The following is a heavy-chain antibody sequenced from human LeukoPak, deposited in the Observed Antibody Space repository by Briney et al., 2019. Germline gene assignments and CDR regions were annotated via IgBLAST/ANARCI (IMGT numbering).Heavy chain of an antibody. Sequence: ASVKVSCKASGGTFSSYAISWVRQAPGQGLEWMGGIIPIFGTANYAQKFQGRVTMSADKFTSTAYMELSSLRSEDTAMYYCARGGIIVVVAPNWFDPWGQGTLVTVSS. V-gene: IGHV1-69*06. D-gene: IGHD2-15*01. CDR1: GGTFSSYA. CDR2: IIPIFGTA. CDR3: ARGGIIVVVAPNWFDP. J-gene: IGHJ5*02.